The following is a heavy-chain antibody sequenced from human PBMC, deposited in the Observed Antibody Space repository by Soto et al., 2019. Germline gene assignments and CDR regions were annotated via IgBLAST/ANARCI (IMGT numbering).Heavy chain of an antibody. Sequence: EVQLVESGGGLVQPGGSLRLSCAASGFTFSSYSMSWVRQTPGKGLEWVSHISGGSSLIYYADSVKGRFTISRDNAENSLYLQMNSLRAEDTAVYYCATRSRGYSGYVKYWDQGTVVTVSS. J-gene: IGHJ4*02. CDR2: ISGGSSLI. CDR1: GFTFSSYS. CDR3: ATRSRGYSGYVKY. D-gene: IGHD5-12*01. V-gene: IGHV3-48*01.